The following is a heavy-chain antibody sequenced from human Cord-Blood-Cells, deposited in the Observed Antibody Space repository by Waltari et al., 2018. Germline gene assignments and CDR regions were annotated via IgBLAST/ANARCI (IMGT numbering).Heavy chain of an antibody. CDR2: INHSGST. J-gene: IGHJ6*02. D-gene: IGHD3-3*01. CDR1: GGSFSGYY. Sequence: QVQLQQWGAGLLKPSETLSLTCAVYGGSFSGYYWSWIRQPPGKGLEWIGEINHSGSTNYNPSLKSRVTISVDTSKNQFSLKLSSETAADTAVYYCARGYRITIFGVVIARYGMDVWGQGTTVTVSS. V-gene: IGHV4-34*01. CDR3: ARGYRITIFGVVIARYGMDV.